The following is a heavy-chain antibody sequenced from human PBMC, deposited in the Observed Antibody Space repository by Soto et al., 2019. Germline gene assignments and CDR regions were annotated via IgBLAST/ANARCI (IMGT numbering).Heavy chain of an antibody. V-gene: IGHV3-23*01. CDR1: EFTFSGFA. D-gene: IGHD3-3*01. Sequence: EVQLLESGGGLVQGGGSLRLSCAASEFTFSGFAMSWVRQAPGMGPEWVSSISRSGDSTYYADSVKGRFTISRDTSKNTLFLQMISLRAEDTAIYYCAKASYDFWRYDYWGQGTLVTVSS. CDR3: AKASYDFWRYDY. J-gene: IGHJ4*02. CDR2: ISRSGDST.